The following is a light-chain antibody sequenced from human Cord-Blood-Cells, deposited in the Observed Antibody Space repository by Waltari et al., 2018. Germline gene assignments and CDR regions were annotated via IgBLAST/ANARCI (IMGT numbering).Light chain of an antibody. CDR3: QQRSNWPWT. Sequence: EIVLTQSPATLSLYPGERATLACRASQSVSSYLAWYQQKPGQAPRLLIYDASNRATGIPARFSGSGSGTDFTLTISSLEPEDVAVYYFQQRSNWPWTFGQGTKVEIK. V-gene: IGKV3-11*01. CDR1: QSVSSY. J-gene: IGKJ1*01. CDR2: DAS.